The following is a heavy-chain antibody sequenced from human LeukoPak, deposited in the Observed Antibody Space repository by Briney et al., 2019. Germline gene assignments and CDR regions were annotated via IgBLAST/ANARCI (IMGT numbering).Heavy chain of an antibody. CDR1: SGSISSYY. J-gene: IGHJ4*02. Sequence: PSETLSLTCTVSSGSISSYYWSWIRQPPGKGLEWIGNIYYSGSTNYNPSLKSRVTISVDTSKNQFSLKLSSVTAADTAVYYCARGRYSYAPFDYWGQGTLVTVSS. CDR3: ARGRYSYAPFDY. V-gene: IGHV4-59*08. D-gene: IGHD5-18*01. CDR2: IYYSGST.